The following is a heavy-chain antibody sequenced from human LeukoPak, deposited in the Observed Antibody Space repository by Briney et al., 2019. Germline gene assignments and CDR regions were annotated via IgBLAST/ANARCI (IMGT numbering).Heavy chain of an antibody. CDR1: GGSISSYY. Sequence: SETLSPTCTVSGGSISSYYWSWIRQPPGKGLEWIGYIYYSGSTNYNPSLKSRVTISVDTSKNQFSLKLSSVTAADTAVYYCARYGGYCSSTSCYPFDYWGQGTLVTVSS. CDR2: IYYSGST. V-gene: IGHV4-59*01. CDR3: ARYGGYCSSTSCYPFDY. J-gene: IGHJ4*02. D-gene: IGHD2-2*01.